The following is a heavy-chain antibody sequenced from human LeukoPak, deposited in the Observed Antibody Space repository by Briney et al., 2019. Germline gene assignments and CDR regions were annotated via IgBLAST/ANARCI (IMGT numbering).Heavy chain of an antibody. J-gene: IGHJ4*02. CDR1: GYTFIVYH. CDR3: AREDRLIGYYDSSGYSL. Sequence: GASVNVSCKASGYTFIVYHMHWVRQAPGQGLEWMGRINPNSGVTNYAQKFQGGVTMTRDTSISTAYMELSSLRSEDTAVYYCAREDRLIGYYDSSGYSLWGQGTLVTVSS. CDR2: INPNSGVT. V-gene: IGHV1-2*06. D-gene: IGHD3-22*01.